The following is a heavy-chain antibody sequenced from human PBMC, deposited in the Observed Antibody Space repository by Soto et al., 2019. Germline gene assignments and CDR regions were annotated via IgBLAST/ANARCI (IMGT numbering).Heavy chain of an antibody. D-gene: IGHD3-22*01. CDR2: ITRSGGDT. Sequence: EVQLLESGGGLVQPGGSLRLSCAGSGFTFSTYAMTWVRQAPGKGLEWVSAITRSGGDTNYVDSVKGRFTISRDNSKNTLYLQMNSLPAVDTAVYYWAKVGSYYEPYDHWYFDLWGRGTLVTVSS. V-gene: IGHV3-23*01. CDR1: GFTFSTYA. J-gene: IGHJ2*01. CDR3: AKVGSYYEPYDHWYFDL.